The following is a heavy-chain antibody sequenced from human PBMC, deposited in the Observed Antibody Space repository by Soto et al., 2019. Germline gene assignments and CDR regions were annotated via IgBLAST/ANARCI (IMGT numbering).Heavy chain of an antibody. V-gene: IGHV3-21*01. CDR1: GFTFSIYS. J-gene: IGHJ4*02. CDR3: ARSPGRDGYNHFEY. Sequence: GGSLRLSCAASGFTFSIYSMSWVRQAPGKGLEWVSSISHSSDYIYYTDSVKGRFTISRDNTKNSLYLQMNSLRAEDTAVYYCARSPGRDGYNHFEYWGQGTLVTVSS. CDR2: ISHSSDYI. D-gene: IGHD5-12*01.